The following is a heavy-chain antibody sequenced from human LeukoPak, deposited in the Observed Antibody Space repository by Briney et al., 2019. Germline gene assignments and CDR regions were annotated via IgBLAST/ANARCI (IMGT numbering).Heavy chain of an antibody. CDR1: GGSSSSYY. V-gene: IGHV4-59*01. CDR3: ARTSIVGATVFDY. CDR2: IYYSGST. D-gene: IGHD1-26*01. J-gene: IGHJ4*02. Sequence: SETLSLXCTVSGGSSSSYYWSWTRRPPGKGLESIGYIYYSGSTNYNPSLKSRVTISVDTSKNQFSLKLSSVTAADTAVYYCARTSIVGATVFDYWGQGTLVTVSS.